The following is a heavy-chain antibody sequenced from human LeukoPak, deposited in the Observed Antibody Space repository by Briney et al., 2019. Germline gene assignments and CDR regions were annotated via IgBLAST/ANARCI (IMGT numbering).Heavy chain of an antibody. CDR1: GGSFSGYY. CDR2: INHSGST. CDR3: ARGGYGPRAATPCYFDY. Sequence: SETLSLTCAVYGGSFSGYYWSWIRQPPGKGLEWIGEINHSGSTNYNPSLKSRVTISVDTSKNQFSLKLSSVTAADTAVYYCARGGYGPRAATPCYFDYWVQGTLVTVSS. D-gene: IGHD2-15*01. J-gene: IGHJ4*02. V-gene: IGHV4-34*01.